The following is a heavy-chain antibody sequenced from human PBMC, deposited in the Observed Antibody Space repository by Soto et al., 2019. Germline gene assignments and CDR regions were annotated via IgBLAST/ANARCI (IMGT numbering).Heavy chain of an antibody. V-gene: IGHV4-31*03. CDR1: GGSISSGGYY. J-gene: IGHJ3*02. CDR3: ARVGDGYCSSTSCHDAFDI. Sequence: SETLSLTCTVSGGSISSGGYYWSWIRQDPGKGLEWIGYIYYSGSTYYNPSLKSRVTISVDTSKNQFSLKLSSVTAADTAVYYCARVGDGYCSSTSCHDAFDIWGQGTMVTVSS. CDR2: IYYSGST. D-gene: IGHD2-2*01.